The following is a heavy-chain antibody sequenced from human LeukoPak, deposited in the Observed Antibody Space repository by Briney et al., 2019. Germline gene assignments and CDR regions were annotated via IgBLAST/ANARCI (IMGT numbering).Heavy chain of an antibody. CDR2: ISGSGDST. J-gene: IGHJ4*02. D-gene: IGHD6-19*01. CDR1: GFTFSSYW. V-gene: IGHV3-23*01. CDR3: AKGQVAGPRNNRFDY. Sequence: AGGSLRLSCAASGFTFSSYWMNWARQAPGKGLEWVSAISGSGDSTYYAESVRGRFTISRDNSKNTLCLQMNSLRAEDTAVYYCAKGQVAGPRNNRFDYWGQGTLVTVSS.